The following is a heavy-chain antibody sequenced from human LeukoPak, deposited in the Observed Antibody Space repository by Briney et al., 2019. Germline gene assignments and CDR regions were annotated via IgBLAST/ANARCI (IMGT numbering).Heavy chain of an antibody. CDR1: EYTFTAYY. CDR3: ARGGYSSSLYDY. CDR2: INPINPNSDDI. J-gene: IGHJ4*02. Sequence: ASVKVSCKTSEYTFTAYYMHWVRQAPGQGLEWMGWINPINPNSDDIHYAQKFRGRVTMTRDTSISTAYVELSSLRADDTAVYYCARGGYSSSLYDYWGQGTLVTVSS. D-gene: IGHD6-13*01. V-gene: IGHV1-2*02.